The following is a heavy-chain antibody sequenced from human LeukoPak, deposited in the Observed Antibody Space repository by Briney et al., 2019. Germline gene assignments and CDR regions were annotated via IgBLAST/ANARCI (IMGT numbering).Heavy chain of an antibody. Sequence: GGSLRLSCAASGFTFSDYYMSWIRQAPGKGLEWLSYISSSGSPVYYADSVKGRLTISRDNAKNSLYLQMNSLRAEDTAVYYCAKEGNYARRGYFDNWGQGTPVTVSS. CDR3: AKEGNYARRGYFDN. CDR1: GFTFSDYY. D-gene: IGHD2-2*01. CDR2: ISSSGSPV. J-gene: IGHJ4*02. V-gene: IGHV3-11*04.